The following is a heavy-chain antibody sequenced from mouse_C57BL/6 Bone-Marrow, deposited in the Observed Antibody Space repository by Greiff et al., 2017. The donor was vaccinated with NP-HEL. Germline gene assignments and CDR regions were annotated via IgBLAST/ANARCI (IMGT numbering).Heavy chain of an antibody. CDR2: IYPRAGST. CDR1: GYTFTSYD. J-gene: IGHJ2*01. CDR3: ARWRQLEYYFDY. D-gene: IGHD3-2*01. Sequence: VQLQQSGPELVKPGASVKLSCKASGYTFTSYDINWVKQRPGQGLEWIGWIYPRAGSTKYNEKFKGKATVTVDTSSSTAYMELHSLTSEDSAVYFCARWRQLEYYFDYWGQGTTLTVSS. V-gene: IGHV1-85*01.